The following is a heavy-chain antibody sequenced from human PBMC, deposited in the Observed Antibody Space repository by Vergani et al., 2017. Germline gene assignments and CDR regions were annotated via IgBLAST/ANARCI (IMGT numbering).Heavy chain of an antibody. Sequence: EVQLVESGGGLVKPGGSLRLSCAASGFTFSSYSMNWVRQAPGKGLEWVSSISESTRYIYYAYSVKGRFTISRDNAKNSVYLQMNSLRAEDTAVYYRAKDQMVAATSNFDYWGQGTLVTVSS. D-gene: IGHD2-15*01. CDR1: GFTFSSYS. CDR2: ISESTRYI. V-gene: IGHV3-21*02. J-gene: IGHJ4*02. CDR3: AKDQMVAATSNFDY.